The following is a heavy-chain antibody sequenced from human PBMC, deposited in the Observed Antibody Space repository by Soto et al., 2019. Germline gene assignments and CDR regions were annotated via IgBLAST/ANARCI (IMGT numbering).Heavy chain of an antibody. CDR3: AHGDVVDKTFDY. V-gene: IGHV2-5*02. Sequence: GLDLEWLALIYWDDDKRYSPSLKSRLTITKDTSKNQVVLTMTNMDPVDTATYYCAHGDVVDKTFDYWGQGTLVTVSS. D-gene: IGHD5-12*01. J-gene: IGHJ4*02. CDR2: IYWDDDK.